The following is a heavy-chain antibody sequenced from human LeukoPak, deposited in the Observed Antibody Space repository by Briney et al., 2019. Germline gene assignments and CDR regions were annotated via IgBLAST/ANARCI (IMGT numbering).Heavy chain of an antibody. CDR1: GFTFNRYP. J-gene: IGHJ4*02. V-gene: IGHV3-23*01. D-gene: IGHD4-17*01. Sequence: GGSLRLSCSASGFTFNRYPMHWVRQAPGKGLEWVSTISGSGGSTYYADSVKGRFTVSRDNSKNTLYLQMNSLRAEDTAVYYCAKGDYGDYYRYWGQGTLVTVSS. CDR3: AKGDYGDYYRY. CDR2: ISGSGGST.